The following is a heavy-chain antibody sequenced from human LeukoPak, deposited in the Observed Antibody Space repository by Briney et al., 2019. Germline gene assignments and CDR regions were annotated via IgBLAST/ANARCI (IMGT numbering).Heavy chain of an antibody. V-gene: IGHV3-53*01. CDR3: ARGLGNSWYFDY. D-gene: IGHD6-19*01. CDR1: GFTFSSYA. J-gene: IGHJ4*02. CDR2: IYTGGGT. Sequence: GGSLRVSCAASGFTFSSYAMTWVRQAPGKGLEWVSAIYTGGGTSYADSVKGRFTISRDNSKNTLYLQMNSLRAEDTAVYYCARGLGNSWYFDYWGQGTLLTVSS.